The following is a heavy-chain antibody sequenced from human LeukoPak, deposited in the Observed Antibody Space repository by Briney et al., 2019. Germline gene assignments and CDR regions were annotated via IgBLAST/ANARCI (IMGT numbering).Heavy chain of an antibody. CDR1: EFTFSSYS. D-gene: IGHD3-22*01. J-gene: IGHJ4*02. CDR3: AKSPYYDASGYNREYYFDC. V-gene: IGHV3-23*01. Sequence: GGSLRLSCAASEFTFSSYSMSWVRQAPGKGLEWVSSITSGGGSTYFADSVKDRFTISRDNSRNTLYLQLNSLRAEDTAVYYCAKSPYYDASGYNREYYFDCWGQGTLVTVSS. CDR2: ITSGGGST.